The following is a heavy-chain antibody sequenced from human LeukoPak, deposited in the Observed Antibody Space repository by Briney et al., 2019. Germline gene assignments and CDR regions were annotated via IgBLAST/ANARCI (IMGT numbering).Heavy chain of an antibody. D-gene: IGHD6-6*01. CDR3: VRDPSPPY. CDR2: ISPNGGGT. V-gene: IGHV1-2*02. CDR1: GYTFTGYY. Sequence: ASVKVSCKASGYTFTGYYMHWVRQAPGEGLEWVGWISPNGGGTHYAQKFQGRVTTTRDTSISTAYMELSRLRSDDTAVYYCVRDPSPPYWGQGTQVTVSS. J-gene: IGHJ4*02.